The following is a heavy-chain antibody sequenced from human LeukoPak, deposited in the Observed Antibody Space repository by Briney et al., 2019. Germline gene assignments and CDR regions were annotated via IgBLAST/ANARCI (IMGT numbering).Heavy chain of an antibody. CDR3: AKDLTQLYLAFDY. CDR1: GSTFDEYA. D-gene: IGHD5-18*01. V-gene: IGHV3-43*02. CDR2: ISEDGSRT. Sequence: PGGSLRLSCAASGSTFDEYAIHWDRQAPGKGLEWVSLISEDGSRTYYADSVKGRFTISRDSSKNTLYLQMNSLRTEDTAFYYCAKDLTQLYLAFDYWGQGTLVTVSS. J-gene: IGHJ4*02.